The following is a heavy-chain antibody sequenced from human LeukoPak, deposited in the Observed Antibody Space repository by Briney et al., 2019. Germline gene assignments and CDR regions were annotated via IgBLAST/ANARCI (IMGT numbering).Heavy chain of an antibody. Sequence: SETLSLTCTVSGGSISSYYWSWIRQPPGKGLEWIGYIYYSGSTNYNPSLKSRVTISVDTSKNQFSLKLSSVTAAGTAVYYCARLRSWNYADYWGQGTLVTVSS. CDR1: GGSISSYY. CDR3: ARLRSWNYADY. J-gene: IGHJ4*02. D-gene: IGHD1-7*01. V-gene: IGHV4-59*01. CDR2: IYYSGST.